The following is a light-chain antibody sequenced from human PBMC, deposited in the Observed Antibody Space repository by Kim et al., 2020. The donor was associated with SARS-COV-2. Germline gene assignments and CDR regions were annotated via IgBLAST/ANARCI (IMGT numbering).Light chain of an antibody. J-gene: IGKJ2*01. Sequence: SASVGDRVTITCRASQGVSSRVAWYQQKPGKAHKLLIYAANNLQSGVPSRFSGSGYGTDFTLTISSLQPEDFATYYCQQANNFPYTFGQGTKLEI. V-gene: IGKV1-12*01. CDR3: QQANNFPYT. CDR1: QGVSSR. CDR2: AAN.